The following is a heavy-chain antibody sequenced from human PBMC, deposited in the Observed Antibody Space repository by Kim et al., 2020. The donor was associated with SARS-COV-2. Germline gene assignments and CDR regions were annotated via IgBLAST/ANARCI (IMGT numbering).Heavy chain of an antibody. V-gene: IGHV4-39*01. Sequence: SLKSRVTISVDTSKNQFSLKLSSVTAADTAVYYCARQGLYSSGWFGWFDPWGQGTLVTVSS. CDR3: ARQGLYSSGWFGWFDP. J-gene: IGHJ5*02. D-gene: IGHD6-19*01.